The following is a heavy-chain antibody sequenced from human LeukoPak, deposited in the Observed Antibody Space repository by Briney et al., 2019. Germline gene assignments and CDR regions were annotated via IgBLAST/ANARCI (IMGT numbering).Heavy chain of an antibody. CDR3: SGKGPANNSDY. V-gene: IGHV4-4*02. J-gene: IGHJ4*02. Sequence: SGTLSLTCAVSGGFISSGNWWGWFRQPPGKGLEWIGEIHHSVGTNYNPSLKSRVAISMDKSKNQFSLDVTSVTAADTAMYYFSGKGPANNSDYWGRGTLVTVSS. CDR1: GGFISSGNW. CDR2: IHHSVGT. D-gene: IGHD2-2*01.